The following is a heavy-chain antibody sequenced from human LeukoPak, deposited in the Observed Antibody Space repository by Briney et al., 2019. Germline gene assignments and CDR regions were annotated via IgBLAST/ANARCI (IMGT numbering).Heavy chain of an antibody. V-gene: IGHV3-48*03. D-gene: IGHD6-13*01. CDR3: ARDATTATGWVYMDV. CDR2: ISTSGSTI. CDR1: GFTFSSYE. Sequence: QSGGSLRLSCAASGFTFSSYEMNWVRQAPGKGLEWVSHISTSGSTIYYANSVKGRFTISRDNAKNSLYLQMNSLRAEDTALYYCARDATTATGWVYMDVWGKGTTVTISS. J-gene: IGHJ6*03.